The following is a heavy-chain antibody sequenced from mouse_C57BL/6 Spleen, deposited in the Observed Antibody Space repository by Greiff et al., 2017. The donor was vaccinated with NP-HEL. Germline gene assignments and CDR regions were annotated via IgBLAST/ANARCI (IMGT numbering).Heavy chain of an antibody. CDR3: ARTPYYYGSRRDAMDY. CDR1: GYAFSSSW. D-gene: IGHD1-1*01. J-gene: IGHJ4*01. V-gene: IGHV1-82*01. Sequence: QVQLQQSGPELVKPGASVKISCKASGYAFSSSWMTWVKQRPGQGLEWIGRIYPGAGDTNYNGKFKGKATLTADKSSSTAYMQLSSLTSEDSAVYVCARTPYYYGSRRDAMDYWGQGTSVTVSS. CDR2: IYPGAGDT.